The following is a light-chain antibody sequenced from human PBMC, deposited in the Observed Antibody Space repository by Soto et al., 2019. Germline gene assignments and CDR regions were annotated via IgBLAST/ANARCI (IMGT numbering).Light chain of an antibody. Sequence: DIQMTQSPSTLSASVGDRVTITCRANQSISSWLAWYQQRPGKAPKLLIYKASTLESGVSSRFSGSGSGTEFTLTISGLQPDDLATYYCQQYNAFWTFGQGTKVEIK. CDR2: KAS. J-gene: IGKJ1*01. CDR1: QSISSW. V-gene: IGKV1-5*03. CDR3: QQYNAFWT.